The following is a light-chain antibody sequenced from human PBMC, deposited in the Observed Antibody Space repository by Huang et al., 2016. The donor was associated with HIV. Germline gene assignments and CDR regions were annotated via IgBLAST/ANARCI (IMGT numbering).Light chain of an antibody. V-gene: IGKV1-12*01. CDR2: ASS. J-gene: IGKJ4*02. CDR3: QQSVTFPLT. Sequence: DIKMTQSPSSVSASIGDSVSFTCRASQDVNKWLAWYQQQPGVAPKLLVYASSTLQSGAPSRFRGSGSGTHFTLTINNLQAEDFATYFCQQSVTFPLTFGGGTKVELK. CDR1: QDVNKW.